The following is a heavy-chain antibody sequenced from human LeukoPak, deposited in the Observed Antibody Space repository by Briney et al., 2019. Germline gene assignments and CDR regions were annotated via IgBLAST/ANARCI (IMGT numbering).Heavy chain of an antibody. CDR3: ARDPYGDYFQIREGAFDI. V-gene: IGHV1-69*05. J-gene: IGHJ3*02. CDR1: GGTFSSYA. D-gene: IGHD4-17*01. CDR2: IIPIFGTA. Sequence: SVKVSCKASGGTFSSYAISWVRQAPGQGLEWMGGIIPIFGTANYAQKFQGRVTITTDESTSTAYMERSSLRSEDTAVYYCARDPYGDYFQIREGAFDIWGQGTMVTVSS.